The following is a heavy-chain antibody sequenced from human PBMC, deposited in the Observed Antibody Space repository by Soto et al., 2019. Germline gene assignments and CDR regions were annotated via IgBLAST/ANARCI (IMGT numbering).Heavy chain of an antibody. CDR2: IIPIFGTA. J-gene: IGHJ4*02. V-gene: IGHV1-69*01. D-gene: IGHD2-21*02. CDR1: GGTFSSYA. CDR3: ARAQDRGDIVVVTATGLLVD. Sequence: QVQLVQSGAEVKKPGSSVKVSCKASGGTFSSYAISWVRQAPGQGLEWMGGIIPIFGTANYAQKFQGRVTIPADEATSTAYMDLSSLRSEDTAVYYCARAQDRGDIVVVTATGLLVDWGQGSQVTVSS.